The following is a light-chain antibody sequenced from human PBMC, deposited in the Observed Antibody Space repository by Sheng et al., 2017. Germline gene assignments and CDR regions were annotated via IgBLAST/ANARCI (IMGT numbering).Light chain of an antibody. CDR1: RIGSKN. J-gene: IGLJ2*01. V-gene: IGLV3-21*02. Sequence: SYILTQPPSVSVAPGQMATITCGGTRIGSKNVHWYQQKPGRAPVVVVYDDSDRPSGIPERFSGSNSGSTATLTIVRVEVGDEADYHCQVWDRGSEAVFGGGTKLTVL. CDR3: QVWDRGSEAV. CDR2: DDS.